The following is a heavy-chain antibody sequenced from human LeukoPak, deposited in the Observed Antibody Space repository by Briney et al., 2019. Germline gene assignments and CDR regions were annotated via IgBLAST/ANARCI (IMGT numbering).Heavy chain of an antibody. Sequence: SETLSLTCTVSGGSISSSSYYWGWIRQPPGTGLEWIGEINHSGSSNYNPSLKSRVTISVDTSKNQFSLKLRSVTAADTAVYYCARMRVRGVFLYYFDYWGQGTLVTVSS. J-gene: IGHJ4*02. V-gene: IGHV4-39*07. CDR2: INHSGSS. CDR3: ARMRVRGVFLYYFDY. CDR1: GGSISSSSYY. D-gene: IGHD3-10*01.